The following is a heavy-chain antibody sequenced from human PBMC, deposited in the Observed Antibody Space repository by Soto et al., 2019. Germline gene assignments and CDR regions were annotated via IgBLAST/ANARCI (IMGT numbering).Heavy chain of an antibody. V-gene: IGHV4-59*01. D-gene: IGHD5-18*01. Sequence: SETLSLTCTVSGGSISSYYWSWIRQPPGKGLEWIGYIYYSGSTNYNPSLKSRVTISVDTSKNQSSLKVNSVTAADTAVYYCARDHPHSYGVYYFDYWGQGTPVTVSS. CDR2: IYYSGST. J-gene: IGHJ4*02. CDR3: ARDHPHSYGVYYFDY. CDR1: GGSISSYY.